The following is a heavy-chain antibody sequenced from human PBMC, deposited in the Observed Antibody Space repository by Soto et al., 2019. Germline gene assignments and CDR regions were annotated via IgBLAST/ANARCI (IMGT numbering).Heavy chain of an antibody. D-gene: IGHD1-26*01. CDR3: ARGAPPVGATRHSWFDP. CDR1: GYSFTSYW. CDR2: IYPGDSDT. V-gene: IGHV5-51*01. J-gene: IGHJ5*02. Sequence: GESLKISCKGSGYSFTSYWIGWVRQMPGKGLEWMGIIYPGDSDTRYSPSFQGQVTISADKSISTAYLQWSSLKASDTAMYYCARGAPPVGATRHSWFDPWGQGTLVTVSS.